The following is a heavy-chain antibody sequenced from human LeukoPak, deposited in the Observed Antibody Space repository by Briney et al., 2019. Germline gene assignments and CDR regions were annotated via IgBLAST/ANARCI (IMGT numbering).Heavy chain of an antibody. CDR2: ISGSGGST. D-gene: IGHD5-18*01. V-gene: IGHV3-23*01. Sequence: GGSLRLSCAASRFTFDDYGMSWVRQAPGKGLEWVSVISGSGGSTSYADSVKGRFTISRDNSMNTLYLQMNSLRAEDTAVYYCAKDDRIQTRRYSYNYWGQGTLVTVSS. J-gene: IGHJ4*02. CDR1: RFTFDDYG. CDR3: AKDDRIQTRRYSYNY.